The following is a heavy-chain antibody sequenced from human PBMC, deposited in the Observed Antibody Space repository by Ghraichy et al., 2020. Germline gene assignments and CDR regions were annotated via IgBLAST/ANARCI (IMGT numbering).Heavy chain of an antibody. CDR3: ARQGYSSSWYSPFDY. D-gene: IGHD6-13*01. CDR1: GGPISSGRYY. J-gene: IGHJ4*02. Sequence: SETLSLTCNVSGGPISSGRYYWGWIRQPPGKGLEWIGSIYYSGSTYDNPSLTSRVTISVDTSKNQFSLMLSSVTAADTAVYYCARQGYSSSWYSPFDYWGQGALVTVSS. CDR2: IYYSGST. V-gene: IGHV4-39*01.